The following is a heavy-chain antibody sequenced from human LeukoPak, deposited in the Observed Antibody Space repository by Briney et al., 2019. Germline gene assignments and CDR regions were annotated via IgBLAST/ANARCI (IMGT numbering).Heavy chain of an antibody. D-gene: IGHD4-23*01. J-gene: IGHJ6*03. CDR1: GGSISNYY. Sequence: SETLSLTCIVSGGSISNYYWNWIRQPPGKGLEWIGYIYYTGSTYYNPSLKSRVTISVDMSKNQLSLKLSSVTAADTAVYYCARLVSTVVIYYYYYMDVWGKGTTVTISS. CDR2: IYYTGST. V-gene: IGHV4-59*08. CDR3: ARLVSTVVIYYYYYMDV.